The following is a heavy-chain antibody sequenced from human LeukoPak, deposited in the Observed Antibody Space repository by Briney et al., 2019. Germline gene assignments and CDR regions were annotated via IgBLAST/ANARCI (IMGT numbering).Heavy chain of an antibody. CDR2: INHSGST. J-gene: IGHJ6*04. D-gene: IGHD2-15*01. V-gene: IGHV4-34*01. Sequence: SGTLSLTCAVYGGSLCGYNWSGIRPPPGKGLAGVGGINHSGSTNYNPSPKSRVTISVDTSKNQLSLNPSSVTAADTAVYYCARGRVSGGSSNSGYYYGMDVWGKGTTVTVSS. CDR1: GGSLCGYN. CDR3: ARGRVSGGSSNSGYYYGMDV.